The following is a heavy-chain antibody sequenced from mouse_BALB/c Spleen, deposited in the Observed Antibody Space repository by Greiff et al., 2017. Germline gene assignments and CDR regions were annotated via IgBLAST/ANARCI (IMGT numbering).Heavy chain of an antibody. CDR2: ISSGGSYT. Sequence: EVQVVESGGGLVKPGGSLKLSCAASGFTFSSYTMSWVRQTPEKRLEWVATISSGGSYTYYPDSVKGRFTISRDNAKNTLYLQMSSLKSEDTAMYYCTRDLGGNRAMDYWGQGTSVTVSS. D-gene: IGHD2-1*01. V-gene: IGHV5-6-4*01. J-gene: IGHJ4*01. CDR3: TRDLGGNRAMDY. CDR1: GFTFSSYT.